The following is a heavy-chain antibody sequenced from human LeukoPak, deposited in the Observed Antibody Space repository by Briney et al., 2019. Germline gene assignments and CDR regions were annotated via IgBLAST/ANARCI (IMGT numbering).Heavy chain of an antibody. Sequence: GASVKVSCKASGYTFTSYGISWVLQAPGQALEWMGWISAYNGNTNYAQKLQGRVTMTTDTSTSTAYMELRSLRSDDTAVYYCARDGRRQITMVRGVIPPPLDYWGQGTLVTVSS. CDR2: ISAYNGNT. D-gene: IGHD3-10*01. V-gene: IGHV1-18*01. J-gene: IGHJ4*02. CDR3: ARDGRRQITMVRGVIPPPLDY. CDR1: GYTFTSYG.